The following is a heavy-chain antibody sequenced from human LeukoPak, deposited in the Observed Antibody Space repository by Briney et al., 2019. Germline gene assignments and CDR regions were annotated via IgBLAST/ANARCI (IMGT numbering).Heavy chain of an antibody. J-gene: IGHJ4*02. CDR1: GGSISGSSYY. D-gene: IGHD3-9*01. CDR3: AKRGPMSYDILDYYFDY. V-gene: IGHV4-39*02. CDR2: IYYSGST. Sequence: PSETLSLTCTVSGGSISGSSYYWGWIRQPPVKGLEWIGSIYYSGSTYYNPSLKSRVTISVDTSKNHFSPQLRSMTAADTAVYYCAKRGPMSYDILDYYFDYWGQGTLVTVSS.